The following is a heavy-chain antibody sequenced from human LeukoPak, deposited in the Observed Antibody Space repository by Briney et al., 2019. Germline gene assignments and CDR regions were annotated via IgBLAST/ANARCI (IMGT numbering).Heavy chain of an antibody. V-gene: IGHV1-69-2*01. D-gene: IGHD2-15*01. CDR2: VDPEDGET. J-gene: IGHJ4*02. CDR1: GYTFTDYY. Sequence: GASVKVSCKVSGYTFTDYYMHWVQQAPGKGLEWMGLVDPEDGETMYAEKFQGRVTITADTSTDTAYMELSSLRSEDMAVYYCATWGVVAATVIFDYWGQGTLVTVSS. CDR3: ATWGVVAATVIFDY.